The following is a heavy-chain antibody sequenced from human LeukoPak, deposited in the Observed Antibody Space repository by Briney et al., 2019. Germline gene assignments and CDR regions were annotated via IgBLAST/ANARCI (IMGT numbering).Heavy chain of an antibody. CDR1: GGSISSYY. CDR2: IYYSGST. CDR3: ASHPLRGGYYYGMDV. Sequence: PSETLSLTCTVSGGSISSYYWSWIRQPPGQGLEWIGYIYYSGSTNYNPSLKTRVTISVDTSKNQFSLKLSSVTAADTAVYYCASHPLRGGYYYGMDVWGQGTTVTVSS. D-gene: IGHD3-10*01. J-gene: IGHJ6*02. V-gene: IGHV4-59*08.